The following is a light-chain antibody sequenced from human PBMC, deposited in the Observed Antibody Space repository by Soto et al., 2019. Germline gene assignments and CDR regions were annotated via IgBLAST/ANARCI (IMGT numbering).Light chain of an antibody. CDR3: QQYYSTPYT. V-gene: IGKV4-1*01. CDR2: WAT. J-gene: IGKJ2*01. Sequence: DIVMTQSPDSLTVSLDERATINCKSSRSVLDNSDNKNYLAWYQQKSGQPPKLLIYWATTREFGVPDRFSGSGSGTDFTLTISSLQAEDVAVYYCQQYYSTPYTFGQGTKLEIK. CDR1: RSVLDNSDNKNY.